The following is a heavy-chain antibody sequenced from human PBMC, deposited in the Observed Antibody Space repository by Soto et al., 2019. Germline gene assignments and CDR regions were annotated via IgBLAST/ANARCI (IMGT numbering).Heavy chain of an antibody. CDR3: ASLPQGYYDRSGRLVDY. Sequence: GGSLRLSCAASGFTFSNAWMSWVRQAPGKGLEWVAYISAGGSDIYYGDSVKGRFTVSRDNTKKSLYLQMSNLRADDTAIYYCASLPQGYYDRSGRLVDYWGHGTLVTVSS. D-gene: IGHD3-22*01. V-gene: IGHV3-11*01. CDR2: ISAGGSDI. J-gene: IGHJ4*01. CDR1: GFTFSNAW.